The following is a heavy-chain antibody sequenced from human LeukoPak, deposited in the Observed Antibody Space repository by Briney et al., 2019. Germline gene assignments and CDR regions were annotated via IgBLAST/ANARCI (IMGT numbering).Heavy chain of an antibody. V-gene: IGHV3-30*02. CDR2: IRYDGSNK. J-gene: IGHJ6*03. CDR1: GFTFSSYG. CDR3: ATYCSSTSCYYYYYMDV. D-gene: IGHD2-2*01. Sequence: GGSLRLSCAASGFTFSSYGMHWVRQAPGKGLEWVAFIRYDGSNKYYADSVKGRFTISRDNSKNTLYLQMNSLRAEDTAVYYCATYCSSTSCYYYYYMDVWGKGTTVTVSS.